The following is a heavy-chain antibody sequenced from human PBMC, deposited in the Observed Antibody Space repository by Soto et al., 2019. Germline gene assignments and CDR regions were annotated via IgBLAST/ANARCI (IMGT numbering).Heavy chain of an antibody. CDR3: AKDLCFDTSAYNY. J-gene: IGHJ4*02. V-gene: IGHV3-23*01. Sequence: EVQLLESGGGLVQPGGSLRLSCTASGFTFSTYGMSWVRQAPGKGLEWVSSLSGDGTTTYYIDSVKGRFTISRDNPRNTLSLQMNSLRTEDTAVYYCAKDLCFDTSAYNYWGQGILVTVSS. CDR1: GFTFSTYG. D-gene: IGHD3-22*01. CDR2: LSGDGTTT.